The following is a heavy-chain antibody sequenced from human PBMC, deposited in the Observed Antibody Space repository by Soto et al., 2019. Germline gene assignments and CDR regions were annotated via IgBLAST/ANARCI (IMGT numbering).Heavy chain of an antibody. CDR1: GGSINSRSYF. J-gene: IGHJ4*02. CDR2: ISYTGRT. V-gene: IGHV4-39*01. D-gene: IGHD6-19*01. CDR3: ARQAVDEGYSSGWYFDH. Sequence: SETLSLTRTVSGGSINSRSYFWGWIRQPPGKGLEWIGSISYTGRTYYNPSLKSRVTISVDTSKNQFFPKLSSVTAADTAVYYCARQAVDEGYSSGWYFDHWGQGILVTVSS.